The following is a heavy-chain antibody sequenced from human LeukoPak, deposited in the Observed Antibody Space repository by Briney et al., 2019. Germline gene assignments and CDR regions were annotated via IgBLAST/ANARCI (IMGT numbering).Heavy chain of an antibody. Sequence: GGSLRLSCAASGFTFSSYGMHWVRQGPGKGLEWVAFIRYDGSNKYYADSVKGRFTISRDNSKNTLYLQMKSLRAEDTAVYYCARVRWGGLYYFDYWGQGTLVTVSS. V-gene: IGHV3-30*02. J-gene: IGHJ4*02. CDR1: GFTFSSYG. D-gene: IGHD3-16*01. CDR3: ARVRWGGLYYFDY. CDR2: IRYDGSNK.